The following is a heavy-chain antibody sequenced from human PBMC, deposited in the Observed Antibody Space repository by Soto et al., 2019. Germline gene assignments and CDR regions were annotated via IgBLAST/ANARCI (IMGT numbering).Heavy chain of an antibody. J-gene: IGHJ4*02. CDR3: ARDLTSPFKSRPTTSDY. Sequence: GGSLRLSCAASGFTFSSYSMNWVRQAPGKGLEWVSYISSSSSTIYYADSVKGRFTISRDNAKNSLYLQMNSLRDEDTAVYYCARDLTSPFKSRPTTSDYWGQGTLVTVSS. V-gene: IGHV3-48*02. CDR2: ISSSSSTI. D-gene: IGHD1-1*01. CDR1: GFTFSSYS.